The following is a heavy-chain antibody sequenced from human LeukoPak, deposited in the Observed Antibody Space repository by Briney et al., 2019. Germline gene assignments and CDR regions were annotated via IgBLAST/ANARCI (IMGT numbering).Heavy chain of an antibody. J-gene: IGHJ4*02. D-gene: IGHD3-10*01. CDR2: IISSSSFI. Sequence: GGSLRLSCTASGFTFSAYSMNWVRQAPGKGLEWLSIIISSSSFIYYADSVKGRFTVSRDNAKSSLYLQMDSLRAEDTAVYYCARDRMVRGFDYWGQGTLVTVSS. CDR3: ARDRMVRGFDY. V-gene: IGHV3-21*05. CDR1: GFTFSAYS.